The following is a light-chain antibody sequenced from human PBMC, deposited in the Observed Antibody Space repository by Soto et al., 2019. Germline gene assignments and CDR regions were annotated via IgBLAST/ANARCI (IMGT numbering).Light chain of an antibody. CDR1: QSLAYSDGNSN. J-gene: IGKJ1*01. Sequence: DVVMTQSPLSLPVALGQPASISCRSSQSLAYSDGNSNLNWFLQRPGQSPRRLIYRVSNRDSGVPDRFSGSGSGTDVTLKISRVEAEDVGVYYCMQGTHWPPTFGQGTKVEIK. CDR3: MQGTHWPPT. CDR2: RVS. V-gene: IGKV2-30*01.